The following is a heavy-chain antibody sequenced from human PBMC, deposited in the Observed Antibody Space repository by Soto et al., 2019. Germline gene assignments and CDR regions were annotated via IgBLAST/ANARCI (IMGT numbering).Heavy chain of an antibody. CDR3: ASNEEQQISYYYYGMDV. Sequence: ASVKVSCKASGYTFTSYGISWVRQAPGQGLEWMGWISAYNGNTNYAQKLQGRVTMTTDTSTSTAYMELRSLRSDDTAVYYCASNEEQQISYYYYGMDVWGQGTTVTVSS. CDR1: GYTFTSYG. V-gene: IGHV1-18*01. J-gene: IGHJ6*02. D-gene: IGHD6-13*01. CDR2: ISAYNGNT.